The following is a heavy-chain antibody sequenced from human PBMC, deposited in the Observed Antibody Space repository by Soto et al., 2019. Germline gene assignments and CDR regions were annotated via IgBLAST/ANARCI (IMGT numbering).Heavy chain of an antibody. CDR3: AIVGPVFTLTTWFTY. J-gene: IGHJ4*02. Sequence: SETLSLTCAVYGGSFSGYYWSWIRQPPGKGLEWIGEINHSGSTNYNPSLKSRVTISVDTSKNQFSLKLSSVTAADTAVYYCAIVGPVFTLTTWFTYWGQGTLVTVYS. CDR2: INHSGST. D-gene: IGHD4-17*01. CDR1: GGSFSGYY. V-gene: IGHV4-34*01.